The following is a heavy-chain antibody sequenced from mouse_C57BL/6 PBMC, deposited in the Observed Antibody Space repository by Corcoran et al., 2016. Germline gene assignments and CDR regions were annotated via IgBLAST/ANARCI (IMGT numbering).Heavy chain of an antibody. CDR1: GYTFTTYG. J-gene: IGHJ2*01. V-gene: IGHV9-3*01. CDR2: INTYSGVP. CDR3: ARYDTTVY. Sequence: QLQLVQSGPELKKPGETVKISCKASGYTFTTYGMSWVKQAPGKGLKWMGWINTYSGVPTYADDFKGRFAFSLETSASTAYLQINNLKNEDTATYFCARYDTTVYWGQGTTLTVPS. D-gene: IGHD1-1*01.